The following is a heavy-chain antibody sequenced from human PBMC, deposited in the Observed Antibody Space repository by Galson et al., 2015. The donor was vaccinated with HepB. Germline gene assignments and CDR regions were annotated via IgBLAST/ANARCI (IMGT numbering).Heavy chain of an antibody. V-gene: IGHV1-18*01. Sequence: SVKVSCKASGYTFTSYGISWVRQAPGQGLEWMGWISPYNGNTDYAQKLQGRVTMTTDTSTSTVYMELRSLTSDDTAVYYCARQVTSSWYSEAFDIWGQGTMVFVSS. CDR3: ARQVTSSWYSEAFDI. D-gene: IGHD6-13*01. CDR1: GYTFTSYG. J-gene: IGHJ3*02. CDR2: ISPYNGNT.